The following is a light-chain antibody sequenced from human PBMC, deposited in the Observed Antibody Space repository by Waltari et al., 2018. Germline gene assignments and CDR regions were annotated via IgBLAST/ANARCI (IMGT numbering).Light chain of an antibody. Sequence: QSVLTQPPSISAAPGQKVNISCSGSNSNIGKNYVSWFQPLPGTAPNLLIYENNERPSGIPDRFSGSKSGTSATLGITGLQTGDEADYYCGTWDGSLSAAVFGGGTKLTVL. CDR2: ENN. CDR1: NSNIGKNY. J-gene: IGLJ3*02. CDR3: GTWDGSLSAAV. V-gene: IGLV1-51*02.